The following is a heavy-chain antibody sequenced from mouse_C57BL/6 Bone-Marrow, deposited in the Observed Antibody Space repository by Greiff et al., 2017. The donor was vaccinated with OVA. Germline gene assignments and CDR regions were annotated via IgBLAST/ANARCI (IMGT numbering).Heavy chain of an antibody. CDR1: GYTFTSYW. V-gene: IGHV1-52*01. Sequence: VQLQQPGAELVRPGSSVKLSCKASGYTFTSYWMHWVKQRPIQGLEWIGNIDPSDSETHYNQKFKDKATLTVDKSSSTAYMQLSSLTSEDSAVYYCARRGITGTYAMDYWGQGTSVTVSS. CDR3: ARRGITGTYAMDY. D-gene: IGHD4-1*01. J-gene: IGHJ4*01. CDR2: IDPSDSET.